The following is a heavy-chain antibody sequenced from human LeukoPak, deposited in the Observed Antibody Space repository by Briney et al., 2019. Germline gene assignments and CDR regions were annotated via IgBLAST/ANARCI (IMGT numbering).Heavy chain of an antibody. CDR3: ARERADIVVVNYYMDV. Sequence: SETLSLTCAVYGGSFSGYYWSWIRQPPGKGLEWIGEINHSGSTNYNPSLKSRVTISVDTSKNQFSLKLSSVTAADTAVYYCARERADIVVVNYYMDVWGKGTTVAVSS. V-gene: IGHV4-34*01. J-gene: IGHJ6*03. D-gene: IGHD2-2*01. CDR1: GGSFSGYY. CDR2: INHSGST.